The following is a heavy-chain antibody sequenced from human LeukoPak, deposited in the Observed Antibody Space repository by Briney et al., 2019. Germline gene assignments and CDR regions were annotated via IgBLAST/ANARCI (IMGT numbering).Heavy chain of an antibody. J-gene: IGHJ4*02. CDR3: ASLGGIDEGIDY. D-gene: IGHD4-23*01. CDR1: GGSLSCYY. CDR2: IYYSGST. V-gene: IGHV4-59*01. Sequence: SETLSLTCTVSGGSLSCYYWSWIRQPPGKGLEWIGYIYYSGSTNYNPSLKSRVTISVDTSKNQFSLKLSSVTAADTAVYYCASLGGIDEGIDYWGQGTLVTVSS.